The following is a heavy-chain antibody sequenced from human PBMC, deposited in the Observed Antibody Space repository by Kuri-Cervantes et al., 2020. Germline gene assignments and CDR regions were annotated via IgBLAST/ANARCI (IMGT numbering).Heavy chain of an antibody. J-gene: IGHJ4*02. D-gene: IGHD2-2*01. CDR2: MSFDGSNK. CDR1: GFTFNTYA. Sequence: GGSLRLSCAASGFTFNTYAMHWVRQAPGKGLEWVAVMSFDGSNKYYADSVKGRFTISRDNSKNTLYLLMNSLRADDTAVYYCAKEGYRLLGYCSSTSCEKNGPFDYWGQGTLVTVSS. V-gene: IGHV3-30*01. CDR3: AKEGYRLLGYCSSTSCEKNGPFDY.